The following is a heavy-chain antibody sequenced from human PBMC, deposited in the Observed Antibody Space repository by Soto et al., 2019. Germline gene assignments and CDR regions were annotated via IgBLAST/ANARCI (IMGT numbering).Heavy chain of an antibody. CDR1: GGTFSSYS. Sequence: QVQLVQSGAEVKKPGSSVKVSCKASGGTFSSYSINWVRQAPGQGLEWMVGIIPIFGTANSAQKFQGRVTLTADESTSTAHMELNSLRNEDTAVYYCARPFQSWPGGWYFDLWGRGTLVTVS. J-gene: IGHJ2*01. D-gene: IGHD3-16*01. CDR3: ARPFQSWPGGWYFDL. CDR2: IIPIFGTA. V-gene: IGHV1-69*01.